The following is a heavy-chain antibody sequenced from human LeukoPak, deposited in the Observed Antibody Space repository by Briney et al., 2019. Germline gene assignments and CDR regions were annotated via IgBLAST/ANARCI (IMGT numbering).Heavy chain of an antibody. V-gene: IGHV3-23*01. CDR2: ISGSGGST. CDR1: GFTFSSYA. Sequence: GGSLRLSCAASGFTFSSYAMSWVRQAPGKGLEWVSAISGSGGSTYYADSVKGRFTISRDNSKNTLYLQMNSLRAEDTAVCYCANTILWFGELLYQDYWGQGTLVTVSS. CDR3: ANTILWFGELLYQDY. D-gene: IGHD3-10*01. J-gene: IGHJ4*02.